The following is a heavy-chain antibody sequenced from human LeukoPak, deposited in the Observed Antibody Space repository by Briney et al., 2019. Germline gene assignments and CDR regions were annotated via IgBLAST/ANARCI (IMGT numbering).Heavy chain of an antibody. J-gene: IGHJ4*02. CDR1: GYTFTSYD. CDR3: ARAWVYYGSGSQFDY. V-gene: IGHV1-8*01. CDR2: MNPNSGNT. Sequence: ASVKVSCKASGYTFTSYDINWARQATGQGLEWMGWMNPNSGNTGYAQKFQGRVTITRDTSISTVYMELSSLRAEDTAVYYCARAWVYYGSGSQFDYWGQGTLVTVSS. D-gene: IGHD3-10*01.